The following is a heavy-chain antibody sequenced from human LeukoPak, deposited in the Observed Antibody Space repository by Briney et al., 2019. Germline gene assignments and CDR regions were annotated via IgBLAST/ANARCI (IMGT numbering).Heavy chain of an antibody. Sequence: GGSLRLSCAASGFTFSSYSMNWVRQAPRKGLEWVSSISSSSSYIYYADSVKGRFTISRDNAKNSLYLQMNSLRAEDTAVYYCARLSWYYDFWSGYPYWGQGTLVTVSS. CDR2: ISSSSSYI. CDR3: ARLSWYYDFWSGYPY. CDR1: GFTFSSYS. D-gene: IGHD3-3*01. J-gene: IGHJ4*02. V-gene: IGHV3-21*01.